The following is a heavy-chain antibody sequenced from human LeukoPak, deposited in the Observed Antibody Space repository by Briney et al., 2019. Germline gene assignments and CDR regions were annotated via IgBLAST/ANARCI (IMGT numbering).Heavy chain of an antibody. CDR1: GGSISSHY. D-gene: IGHD6-13*01. CDR2: IYYSGST. J-gene: IGHJ5*02. CDR3: ARKRGIAADNWFDP. V-gene: IGHV4-59*11. Sequence: SETLSLTCTVSGGSISSHYWSWIRQPPGKGLEWIGYIYYSGSTNYNPSLKSRVTISVDTSKNQFSLKLSSVTAADTAVHYCARKRGIAADNWFDPWGQGTLVTVSS.